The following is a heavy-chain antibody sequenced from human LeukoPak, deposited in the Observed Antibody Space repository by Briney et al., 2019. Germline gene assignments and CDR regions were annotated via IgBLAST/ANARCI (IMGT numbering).Heavy chain of an antibody. CDR1: GGSISSSSYY. CDR2: IYPNGRT. Sequence: PSETLSLTCTVSGGSISSSSYYWDWIRQPAGKGLEWIGRIYPNGRTEYNPSLKSRATILLDTSKNQFSLKLSSVTAADTAVYYCARPSDYADFQNWGQGTLVTVSS. V-gene: IGHV4-61*02. D-gene: IGHD4-17*01. J-gene: IGHJ1*01. CDR3: ARPSDYADFQN.